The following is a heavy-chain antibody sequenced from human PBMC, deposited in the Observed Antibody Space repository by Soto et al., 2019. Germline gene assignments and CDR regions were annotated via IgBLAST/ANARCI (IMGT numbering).Heavy chain of an antibody. CDR1: GGSISSYY. Sequence: ETLSLTCTVSGGSISSYYWSWIRQPPGKGLEWIGYIYYSGSTNYNPSLKSRVTTSVDTSKNQFSLKLSSVTAADTAVYYCARAGPLGITGTTYYYYYGMDVWGQGTTVTVSS. CDR2: IYYSGST. V-gene: IGHV4-59*01. CDR3: ARAGPLGITGTTYYYYYGMDV. J-gene: IGHJ6*02. D-gene: IGHD1-20*01.